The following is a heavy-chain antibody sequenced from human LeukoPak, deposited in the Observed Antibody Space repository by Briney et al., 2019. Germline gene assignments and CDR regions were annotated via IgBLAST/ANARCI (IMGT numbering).Heavy chain of an antibody. J-gene: IGHJ4*03. D-gene: IGHD6-13*01. CDR1: GFTFSSYA. Sequence: GGSLRLSCAASGFTFSSYAMTWVRQAPGKGLEWVSGISGSGGNTYYANSVKGRFTISRDNSKSTLYLQMNNLGAEDTALYYCAKCMAEPGTCYFDNWSRGTLVTVSS. V-gene: IGHV3-23*01. CDR2: ISGSGGNT. CDR3: AKCMAEPGTCYFDN.